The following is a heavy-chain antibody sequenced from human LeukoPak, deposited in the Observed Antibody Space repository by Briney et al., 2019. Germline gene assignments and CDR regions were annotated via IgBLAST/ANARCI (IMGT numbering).Heavy chain of an antibody. J-gene: IGHJ6*03. D-gene: IGHD2-2*01. CDR2: INPSGGST. CDR3: ARDPRETVVVPAALRPDYYYYMDV. Sequence: ASVKVSCKASGYTFTSYYMHWVRQAPGQGLEWMGIINPSGGSTSYAQKFQGRVTMTRDMSTSTVYMELSSLRSEDTAVYYCARDPRETVVVPAALRPDYYYYMDVWGKGTTVTVSS. CDR1: GYTFTSYY. V-gene: IGHV1-46*01.